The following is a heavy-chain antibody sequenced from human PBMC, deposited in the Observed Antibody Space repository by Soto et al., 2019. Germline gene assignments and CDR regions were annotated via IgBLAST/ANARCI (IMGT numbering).Heavy chain of an antibody. Sequence: SETLSLTCTVSGYSISSGYYWGWIRQPPGKGLEWIGSIYHSGSTYYNPSLKSRVTISVDTSKNQFSLKLSSVTAADTAVYYCARQVGRGSNFDYWGQGTLVTVSS. CDR1: GYSISSGYY. D-gene: IGHD3-16*01. J-gene: IGHJ4*02. CDR2: IYHSGST. CDR3: ARQVGRGSNFDY. V-gene: IGHV4-38-2*02.